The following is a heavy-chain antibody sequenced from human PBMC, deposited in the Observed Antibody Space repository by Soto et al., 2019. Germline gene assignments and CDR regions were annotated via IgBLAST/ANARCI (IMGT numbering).Heavy chain of an antibody. CDR1: GYSISSGYY. J-gene: IGHJ5*02. D-gene: IGHD3-16*01. CDR3: ARVPKGGFDP. V-gene: IGHV4-38-2*01. Sequence: SETLSLTCAVSGYSISSGYYWAWIRQPPGKGLEWIGNVYHTGSTYYNPSLKSRVTISVDTSKNQFSLNLNFVTAADTALYYCARVPKGGFDPWGQGTLVTVSS. CDR2: VYHTGST.